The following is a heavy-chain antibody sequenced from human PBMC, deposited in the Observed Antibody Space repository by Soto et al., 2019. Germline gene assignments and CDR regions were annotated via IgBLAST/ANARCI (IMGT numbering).Heavy chain of an antibody. D-gene: IGHD3-16*01. CDR3: ARWGTTGGLDV. V-gene: IGHV3-30*19. J-gene: IGHJ4*02. CDR2: TSYDGSNK. Sequence: QVHLVESGGGVVQPGASLRLSCVGSGFTFGSYVIHWVRQAPGKGLEWVALTSYDGSNKYYDDSVKGRFTISRDNSRNTVDLHMDSLRLEDTALYYCARWGTTGGLDVWGQGTLVSVSS. CDR1: GFTFGSYV.